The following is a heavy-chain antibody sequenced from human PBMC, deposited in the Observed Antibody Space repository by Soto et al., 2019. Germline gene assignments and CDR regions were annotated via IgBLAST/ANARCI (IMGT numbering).Heavy chain of an antibody. CDR3: ARGGELAGWMPFDS. J-gene: IGHJ4*02. D-gene: IGHD6-19*01. V-gene: IGHV1-69*01. CDR2: IIPLFGTT. Sequence: QVHLVQSGAEVKKPGSSVKVSWRASGGTFNTYDFNWVRQAPGRGLEWMGGIIPLFGTTTYAQNFQGRVTITADPSTTTAYMEMSGLTSEDMAVYFCARGGELAGWMPFDSWGQGTLVTVSS. CDR1: GGTFNTYD.